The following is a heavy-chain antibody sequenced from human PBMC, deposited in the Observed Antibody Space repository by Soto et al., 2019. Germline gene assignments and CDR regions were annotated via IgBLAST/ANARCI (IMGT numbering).Heavy chain of an antibody. Sequence: GSLRLSCAASGFTLSVYAMYWVRQAPGKGLEYVSAISSNGGSTYYANSVRGRFTISRDNSKNTLYLQMGSLRAEDMAVYYCARYHYYDSSGYSDAAFDIWGQGTMVTVSS. J-gene: IGHJ3*02. CDR2: ISSNGGST. D-gene: IGHD3-22*01. CDR1: GFTLSVYA. CDR3: ARYHYYDSSGYSDAAFDI. V-gene: IGHV3-64*01.